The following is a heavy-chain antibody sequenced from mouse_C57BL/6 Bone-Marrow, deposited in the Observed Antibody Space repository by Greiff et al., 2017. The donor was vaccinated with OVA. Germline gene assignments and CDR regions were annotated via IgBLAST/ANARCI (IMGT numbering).Heavy chain of an antibody. Sequence: QVQLQQSGAELARPGASVKLSCKASGYTFTSYGISWVKQRTGQGLEWIGEIYHRSGNTYYNEKFKGKATLTADKSSSTSYMELRSLTSEDSAVYFCARPPTTVVPSFDYWGQGTTLTVSS. CDR2: IYHRSGNT. D-gene: IGHD1-1*01. CDR1: GYTFTSYG. CDR3: ARPPTTVVPSFDY. J-gene: IGHJ2*01. V-gene: IGHV1-81*01.